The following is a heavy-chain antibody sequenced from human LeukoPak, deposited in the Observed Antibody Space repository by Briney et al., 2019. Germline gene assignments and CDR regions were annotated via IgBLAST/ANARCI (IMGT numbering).Heavy chain of an antibody. CDR2: INHSGST. D-gene: IGHD6-19*01. CDR1: GGSFSGYY. V-gene: IGHV4-34*01. J-gene: IGHJ5*02. Sequence: KASETLSLTCGVYGGSFSGYYWRWIRQTPGKGLEWIGEINHSGSTNYNPSLKSRVTISVDTSKNQFSLKLNSVTAADTAVYYCASSLRIPVASWGQGTLVTVSS. CDR3: ASSLRIPVAS.